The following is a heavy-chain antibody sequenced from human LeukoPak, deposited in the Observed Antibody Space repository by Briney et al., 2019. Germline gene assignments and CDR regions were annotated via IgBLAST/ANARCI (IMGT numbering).Heavy chain of an antibody. CDR2: ISYNGGVV. V-gene: IGHV3-9*01. Sequence: GGSLRLSCAASGFIFENYAMHWVRLPPGKGLEWVSGISYNGGVVAYMDSVKGRFTISGDNAENSLYLQMTSLKPEDTALYYCAKIAVPVPGRYHIGVWDKGTTVTVSS. D-gene: IGHD2-2*01. CDR1: GFIFENYA. J-gene: IGHJ6*03. CDR3: AKIAVPVPGRYHIGV.